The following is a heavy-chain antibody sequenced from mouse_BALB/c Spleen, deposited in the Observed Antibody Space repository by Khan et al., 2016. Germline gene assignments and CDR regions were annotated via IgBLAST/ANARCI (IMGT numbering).Heavy chain of an antibody. D-gene: IGHD2-2*01. J-gene: IGHJ3*01. CDR3: AIWLRQRNWFAY. Sequence: VQLQQSGPGLVKPSQSLSLTCTVTGYSITSDYAWNWIRQFPGNKLEWMGYISYSGSTSYNPSLKSRISITRDTSTNQFFLQLNSVTTEDTATDYCAIWLRQRNWFAYWGQGTLVTVSA. V-gene: IGHV3-2*02. CDR1: GYSITSDYA. CDR2: ISYSGST.